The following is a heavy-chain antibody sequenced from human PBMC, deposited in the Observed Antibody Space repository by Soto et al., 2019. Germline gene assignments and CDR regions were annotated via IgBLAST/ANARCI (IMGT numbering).Heavy chain of an antibody. CDR2: ISLSGST. J-gene: IGHJ4*02. V-gene: IGHV4-4*02. CDR3: ATSPGSVAGDY. D-gene: IGHD6-13*01. Sequence: SETLSLTCAVSDGSISTTNWWSWVRQPPEKGLEWIGEISLSGSTNYNPSLKSRVTISVDKSTNQFSLKLRSVTAADTAVYYCATSPGSVAGDYWGQGTLVTVSS. CDR1: DGSISTTNW.